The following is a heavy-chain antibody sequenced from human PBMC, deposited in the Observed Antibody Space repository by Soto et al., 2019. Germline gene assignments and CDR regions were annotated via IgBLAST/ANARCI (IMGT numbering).Heavy chain of an antibody. CDR1: GFTFSSYG. Sequence: GGSLRLSCAASGFTFSSYGMHWVRQAPGKGLEWVAVISYDGSNKYYADSVKGRFTISRDNSKDSLFLQMSSLRVEDTAVYYCVRDRRISGINRGLDYWGRGTLVTVSS. CDR3: VRDRRISGINRGLDY. J-gene: IGHJ4*02. D-gene: IGHD1-20*01. V-gene: IGHV3-30*03. CDR2: ISYDGSNK.